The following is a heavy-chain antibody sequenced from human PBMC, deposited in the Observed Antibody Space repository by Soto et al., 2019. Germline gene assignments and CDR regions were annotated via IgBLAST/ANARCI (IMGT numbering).Heavy chain of an antibody. Sequence: QVQLVESGGGVVQPGRSLRLSCAASGFTFSGYGMHWVRQAPGKGLEWVAVIWYDGSDKYYVDSVKGRFTISRDNSKNTLYLQMNSLRAEDTAVYYCARSGYSSGYYFDYWGQGTLVIVSS. D-gene: IGHD5-18*01. J-gene: IGHJ4*02. CDR1: GFTFSGYG. CDR3: ARSGYSSGYYFDY. CDR2: IWYDGSDK. V-gene: IGHV3-33*01.